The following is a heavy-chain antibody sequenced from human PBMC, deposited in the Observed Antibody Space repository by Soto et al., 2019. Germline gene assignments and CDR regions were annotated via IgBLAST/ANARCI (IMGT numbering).Heavy chain of an antibody. CDR3: AKDPNSSGWPNYYYYGMDV. Sequence: GGSLRLSCAASGFTFSSYGMHWVRQAPGKGLEWVAAISYDGSNKYYADSVKGRFTISRDNSKNTLYLQMNSPRAEDTAVYYCAKDPNSSGWPNYYYYGMDVWGQGTTVTVSS. V-gene: IGHV3-30*18. D-gene: IGHD6-19*01. CDR2: ISYDGSNK. CDR1: GFTFSSYG. J-gene: IGHJ6*02.